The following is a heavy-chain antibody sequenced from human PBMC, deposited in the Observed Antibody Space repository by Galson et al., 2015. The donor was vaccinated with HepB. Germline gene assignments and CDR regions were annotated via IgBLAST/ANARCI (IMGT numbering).Heavy chain of an antibody. Sequence: SVKVSCKASGYTFTSYYMHWVRQAPGQGLEWMGIINPSGGSTSYAQKFQGRVTMTRDTSTSTVYTELSSLRSGDTAVYYCAREPFGGDFPFDYWGQGTLVTVSS. CDR3: AREPFGGDFPFDY. J-gene: IGHJ4*02. D-gene: IGHD2-21*01. CDR1: GYTFTSYY. V-gene: IGHV1-46*01. CDR2: INPSGGST.